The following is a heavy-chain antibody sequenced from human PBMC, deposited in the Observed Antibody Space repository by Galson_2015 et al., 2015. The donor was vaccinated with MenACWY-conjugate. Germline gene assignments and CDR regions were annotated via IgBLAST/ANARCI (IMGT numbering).Heavy chain of an antibody. V-gene: IGHV1-69*06. Sequence: SVKVSCKASGGTFSSYAISWVRQAPGQGLEWMGGIIPIFGTANYAQKFQGRVTITADKSTSTAYMEQSSLRSEDTAVYYCARDTRGYSGYDSGNDYWGQGTLVTVSS. CDR3: ARDTRGYSGYDSGNDY. CDR1: GGTFSSYA. J-gene: IGHJ4*02. CDR2: IIPIFGTA. D-gene: IGHD5-12*01.